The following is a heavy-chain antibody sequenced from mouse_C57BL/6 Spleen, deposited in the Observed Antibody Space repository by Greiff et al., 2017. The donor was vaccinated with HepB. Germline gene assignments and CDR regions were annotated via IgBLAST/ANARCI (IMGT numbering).Heavy chain of an antibody. V-gene: IGHV1-85*01. CDR2: IYPRDGST. CDR3: ARPYGSSYAWFAY. J-gene: IGHJ3*01. CDR1: GYTFTSYD. Sequence: QVQLKQSGPELVKPGASVKLSCKASGYTFTSYDINWVKQRPGQGLEWIGWIYPRDGSTKYNEKFKGKATLTVDTSSSTAYMELHSLTSEDSAVYFCARPYGSSYAWFAYWGQGTLVTVSA. D-gene: IGHD1-1*01.